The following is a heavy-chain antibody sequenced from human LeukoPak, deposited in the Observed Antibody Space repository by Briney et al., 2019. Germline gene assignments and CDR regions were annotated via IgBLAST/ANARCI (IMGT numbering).Heavy chain of an antibody. CDR2: MNPNSGNT. J-gene: IGHJ6*02. CDR1: GYTFTSYD. D-gene: IGHD2-2*01. CDR3: ARISLVVVPAALNYYYYGMDV. V-gene: IGHV1-8*01. Sequence: ASVTVSCTASGYTFTSYDINWVRQAPGQGLEWMGWMNPNSGNTVYAQKFQGRVTMTRNTSISTAYMELSSLRSEDTAVYYCARISLVVVPAALNYYYYGMDVWGQGTTVTVSS.